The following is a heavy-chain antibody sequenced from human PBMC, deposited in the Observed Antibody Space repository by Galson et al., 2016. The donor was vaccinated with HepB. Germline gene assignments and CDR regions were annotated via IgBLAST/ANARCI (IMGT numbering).Heavy chain of an antibody. Sequence: SLRLSCAASGFTFSDNGLHWVRQAPGKGLEWVAVLSHDGSNTYYADSVKVRFTISRDNSKSTLYLEMNGLRADDTALYYCAKSSTKGYCSGGSCGYMDVWGKGTTVTVSS. D-gene: IGHD2-15*01. V-gene: IGHV3-30*18. CDR1: GFTFSDNG. J-gene: IGHJ6*03. CDR2: LSHDGSNT. CDR3: AKSSTKGYCSGGSCGYMDV.